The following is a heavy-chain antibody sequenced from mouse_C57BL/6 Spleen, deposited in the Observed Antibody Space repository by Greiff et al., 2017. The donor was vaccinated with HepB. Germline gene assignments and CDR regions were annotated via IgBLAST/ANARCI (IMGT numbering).Heavy chain of an antibody. CDR2: IYPGSGST. D-gene: IGHD2-3*01. Sequence: QVQLQQPGAELVKPGASVKMSCKASGYTFTSYWITWVKQRPGQGLEWIGDIYPGSGSTNYNEKFKSKATLTVDTSSSTAYMQLSSLTAEDSAVYYCARGVLDDGYYPFDYWGQGTTLTVSS. J-gene: IGHJ2*01. CDR3: ARGVLDDGYYPFDY. CDR1: GYTFTSYW. V-gene: IGHV1-55*01.